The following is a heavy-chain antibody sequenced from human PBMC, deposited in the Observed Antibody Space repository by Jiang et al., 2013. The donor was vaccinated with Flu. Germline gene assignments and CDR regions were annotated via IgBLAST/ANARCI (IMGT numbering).Heavy chain of an antibody. Sequence: QLVESGGGVVQSGRSLRLSCATSGFSLSRYGVHWVRQAPGKGLEWLAVMSSDGTGKYGDSVKGRFTVSRDIPTNTLFLQMSSLRGEDTAVYYCAKEGQLGPYYGLDVWGLGTTVTVSS. CDR2: MSSDGTGK. J-gene: IGHJ6*02. D-gene: IGHD6-6*01. CDR3: AKEGQLGPYYGLDV. CDR1: GFSLSRYG. V-gene: IGHV3-30*18.